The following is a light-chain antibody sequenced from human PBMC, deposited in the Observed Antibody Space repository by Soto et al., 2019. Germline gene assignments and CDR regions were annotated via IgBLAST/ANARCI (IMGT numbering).Light chain of an antibody. J-gene: IGKJ5*01. CDR3: QQYNNWPPT. CDR2: GAS. CDR1: QSVSSN. Sequence: EIVMTQSPATLSVSPGERATLSCRASQSVSSNLAWYQQKPGQAPRLLIYGASTRATGIPARFSGSGTGTEFTITISSLQSEDFESYYCQQYNNWPPTFGQGTRLEIK. V-gene: IGKV3-15*01.